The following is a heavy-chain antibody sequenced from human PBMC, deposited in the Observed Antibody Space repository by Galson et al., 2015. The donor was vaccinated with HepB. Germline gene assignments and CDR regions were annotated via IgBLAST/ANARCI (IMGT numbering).Heavy chain of an antibody. Sequence: SLRLSCAASGFTFSSYWMHWVRQAPGKGLVWVSRINSDGSSTSYADSVKGRFTISRDNAKNTLYLQMNSLRAEDTAVYYCAREPKKGGDYHYGMDVWGQGTTVTVSS. CDR3: AREPKKGGDYHYGMDV. J-gene: IGHJ6*02. D-gene: IGHD3-16*01. V-gene: IGHV3-74*01. CDR1: GFTFSSYW. CDR2: INSDGSST.